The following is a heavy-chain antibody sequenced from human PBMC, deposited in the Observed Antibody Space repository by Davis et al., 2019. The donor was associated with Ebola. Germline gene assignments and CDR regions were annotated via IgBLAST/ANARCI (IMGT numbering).Heavy chain of an antibody. J-gene: IGHJ5*02. Sequence: AASVKVSCKASGYTFTSYGITWVRQAPGQGLEWMGWINPHNGNTNYAQNVQGRVTMTTDTSTSTAYMEVGSLRSDDTAVYYCAKVQRGAWGQGTLVTVSS. D-gene: IGHD5-18*01. CDR2: INPHNGNT. CDR1: GYTFTSYG. CDR3: AKVQRGA. V-gene: IGHV1-18*04.